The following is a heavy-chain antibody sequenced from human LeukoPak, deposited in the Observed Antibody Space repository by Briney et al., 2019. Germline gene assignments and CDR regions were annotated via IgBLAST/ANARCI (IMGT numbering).Heavy chain of an antibody. Sequence: SETLSLTCTVSGGTISSYYWSWIRQPPGKGLEWIGYIYYSGSTNYNPSLKSRVTISVDTSKNQFSLKLSSVTAADTAVYYCARMDSSGWYYFDYWGQGTLVTVSS. CDR1: GGTISSYY. V-gene: IGHV4-59*08. D-gene: IGHD6-19*01. CDR3: ARMDSSGWYYFDY. J-gene: IGHJ4*02. CDR2: IYYSGST.